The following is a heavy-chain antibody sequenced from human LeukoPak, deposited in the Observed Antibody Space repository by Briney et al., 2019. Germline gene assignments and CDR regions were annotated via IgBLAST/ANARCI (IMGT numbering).Heavy chain of an antibody. Sequence: PGGSLRLSCSVSGFTFISDAMTWVRQAPGKVLEGVLGISGSGGSTYYADSVKGRFTISRDNSKNTLYLKMNSLRAEDTAVYYCAKSGRGYSVAFDIWGQGTMVTVSS. D-gene: IGHD5-18*01. CDR2: ISGSGGST. J-gene: IGHJ3*02. V-gene: IGHV3-23*01. CDR3: AKSGRGYSVAFDI. CDR1: GFTFISDA.